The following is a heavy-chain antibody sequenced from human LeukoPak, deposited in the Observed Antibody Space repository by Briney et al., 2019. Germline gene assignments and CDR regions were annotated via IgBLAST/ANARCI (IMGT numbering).Heavy chain of an antibody. CDR3: VRFRGYSSSWYGPNAFDY. CDR2: INWNGGST. J-gene: IGHJ4*02. Sequence: PGGSLRLSCAASGFTFDDYGMSWVRQAPGKGLEWVSGINWNGGSTGYADSVKGRFTISRDNAKNSLYLQMNSLRAEDTALYYCVRFRGYSSSWYGPNAFDYWGQGTLVTVSS. V-gene: IGHV3-20*04. D-gene: IGHD6-13*01. CDR1: GFTFDDYG.